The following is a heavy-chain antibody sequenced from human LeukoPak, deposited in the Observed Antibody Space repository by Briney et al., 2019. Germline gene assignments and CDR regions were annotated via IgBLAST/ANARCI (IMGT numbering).Heavy chain of an antibody. CDR3: AKSFWINGWFVGFDN. D-gene: IGHD3-3*01. Sequence: SETLSLTCTVSGGSISSYYWSWIRQPPGKGLEWIGYIYYSGSTDYNPSLKSRVTISVDTAKNQFSLKLSSVTAADTAVYYCAKSFWINGWFVGFDNWGRGTPVTVSS. J-gene: IGHJ4*02. V-gene: IGHV4-59*01. CDR1: GGSISSYY. CDR2: IYYSGST.